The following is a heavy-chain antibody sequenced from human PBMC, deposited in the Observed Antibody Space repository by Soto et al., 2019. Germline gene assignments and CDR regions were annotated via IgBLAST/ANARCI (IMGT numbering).Heavy chain of an antibody. V-gene: IGHV1-69*12. CDR3: ASGLKGPDIGNCYYGMGV. J-gene: IGHJ6*04. CDR2: TMPIFRAP. CDR1: GGAFSDYA. D-gene: IGHD2-15*01. Sequence: QVQLVQSGAEVKKPGSSVKVSCKASGGAFSDYAFSWVRQAPGQGLEWLGGTMPIFRAPDYAQKFQGRVTTTADEFTRTAYMEMNSLRSEDTAVYYCASGLKGPDIGNCYYGMGVWGEGTTATVSA.